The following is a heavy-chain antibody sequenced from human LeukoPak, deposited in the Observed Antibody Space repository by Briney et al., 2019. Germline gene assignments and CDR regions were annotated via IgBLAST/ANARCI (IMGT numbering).Heavy chain of an antibody. CDR3: ARASRGTFGYMDV. V-gene: IGHV4-34*01. D-gene: IGHD2-2*01. J-gene: IGHJ6*03. Sequence: SETLSLTCAVYGGYFSGYYWSWIRQPPGKGPEWIGEINHSGSTNYNPSLKSRVTISVDTSKNQFSLKLSSVTAADTTVYYCARASRGTFGYMDVWGKGTTVTVSS. CDR2: INHSGST. CDR1: GGYFSGYY.